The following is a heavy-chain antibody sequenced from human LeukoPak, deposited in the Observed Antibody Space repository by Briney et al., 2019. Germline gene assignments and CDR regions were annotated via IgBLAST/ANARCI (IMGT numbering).Heavy chain of an antibody. CDR3: ARDSYYYDSSGYYRFDY. Sequence: SETLSLTCTVSGGSISSYYWSWIRQPPGKGLEWIGYIYYSGSTNYNPSLKSRVTISVDTSKNQFSLKLSSVTAADTAVYYCARDSYYYDSSGYYRFDYWGQGTLVTVSS. J-gene: IGHJ4*02. CDR2: IYYSGST. D-gene: IGHD3-22*01. CDR1: GGSISSYY. V-gene: IGHV4-59*01.